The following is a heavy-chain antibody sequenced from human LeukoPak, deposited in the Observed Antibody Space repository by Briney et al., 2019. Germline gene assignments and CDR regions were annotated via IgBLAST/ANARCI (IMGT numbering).Heavy chain of an antibody. D-gene: IGHD1-1*01. CDR1: GFIFSDYA. Sequence: GSLRLSCEASGFIFSDYAIHWVRQPPGKGPEWVGIISYHGKDKFYADSVKGRFTISRDNSKNTMYLQMNSLRAEDTALYYCARGPPGTTLGIDYWGQGTLVTVSS. CDR2: ISYHGKDK. J-gene: IGHJ4*02. V-gene: IGHV3-30*04. CDR3: ARGPPGTTLGIDY.